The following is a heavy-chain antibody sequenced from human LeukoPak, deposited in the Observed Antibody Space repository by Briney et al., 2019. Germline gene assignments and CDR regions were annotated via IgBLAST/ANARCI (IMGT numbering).Heavy chain of an antibody. CDR3: AREAAAGATPDY. J-gene: IGHJ4*02. D-gene: IGHD6-13*01. Sequence: ASVKVSCKASGYTFTGYYMHWVRQAPGQGLEWMGWINPNSGGTNYAQKFQGRVTMTRDTCISTAYMELSRLRSDDTAVYYCAREAAAGATPDYWGQGTLVTVSS. CDR1: GYTFTGYY. V-gene: IGHV1-2*02. CDR2: INPNSGGT.